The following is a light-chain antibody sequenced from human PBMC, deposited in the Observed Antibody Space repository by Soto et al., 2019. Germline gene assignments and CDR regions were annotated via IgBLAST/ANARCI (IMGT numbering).Light chain of an antibody. CDR1: QRVSSK. J-gene: IGKJ1*01. CDR2: KAS. V-gene: IGKV1-5*03. Sequence: DLPPTHPPYSLSASERDRATITGRASQRVSSKLVWYQQKPGKAPKPLIYKASRLESGVPSRYTGSGSGTEFTLTISSLQPDDFATYYCQQYNSYPWTFGQGTKVDI. CDR3: QQYNSYPWT.